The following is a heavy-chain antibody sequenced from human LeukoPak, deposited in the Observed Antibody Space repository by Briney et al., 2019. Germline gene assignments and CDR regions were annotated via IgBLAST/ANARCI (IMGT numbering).Heavy chain of an antibody. Sequence: GGSLRLSCAASGFTFSSYAMYWVRQAPGKGLEWVSGIFGSGGSAHYADSVQGRFTISRDNSKNTVYLQMNSLRVEDTAVYYCAKTTTGYSSGRYPGWPADYWGQGTLVTVSS. J-gene: IGHJ4*02. D-gene: IGHD6-19*01. V-gene: IGHV3-23*01. CDR2: IFGSGGSA. CDR1: GFTFSSYA. CDR3: AKTTTGYSSGRYPGWPADY.